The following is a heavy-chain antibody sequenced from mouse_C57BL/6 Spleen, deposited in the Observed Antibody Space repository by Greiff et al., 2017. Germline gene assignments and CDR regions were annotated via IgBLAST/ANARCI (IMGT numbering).Heavy chain of an antibody. D-gene: IGHD1-1*01. CDR1: GFTFSDYG. CDR3: ARNNYGSSPFAY. CDR2: ISSGSSTI. J-gene: IGHJ3*01. V-gene: IGHV5-17*01. Sequence: EVQGVESGGGLVKPGGSLKLSCAASGFTFSDYGMHWVRQAPGKGLEWVAYISSGSSTISYADTVKGRFTFTRDNAKNTLYLQMTSLRSEGTAMYYCARNNYGSSPFAYWGQGTLVTVSA.